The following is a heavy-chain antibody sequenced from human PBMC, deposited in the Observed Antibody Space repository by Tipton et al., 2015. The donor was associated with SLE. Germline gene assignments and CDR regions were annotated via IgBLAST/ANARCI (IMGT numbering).Heavy chain of an antibody. Sequence: TLSLTCTASGGSLNSYYWSWIRQPPGKGLEWIGYIYYSGSADYNPSLKSRVTMSVDTSTNQFSLKLSSVTAADTAVYYCARGRKWLRPQGGYYMDVWGKGTTVTVSS. V-gene: IGHV4-59*12. J-gene: IGHJ6*03. D-gene: IGHD5-12*01. CDR3: ARGRKWLRPQGGYYMDV. CDR1: GGSLNSYY. CDR2: IYYSGSA.